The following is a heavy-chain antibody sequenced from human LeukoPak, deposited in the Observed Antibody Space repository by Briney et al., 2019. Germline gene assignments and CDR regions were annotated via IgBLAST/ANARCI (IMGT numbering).Heavy chain of an antibody. D-gene: IGHD3-16*01. CDR1: GFTFSSYW. V-gene: IGHV3-7*03. J-gene: IGHJ6*02. CDR3: ARGGGLDV. Sequence: GGSLRLSCAASGFTFSSYWMNWARQAPGKGLKWVASINHNGNVNYYVDSVKGRFTISRDNAKNSLYLQMSNLRAEDTAVYFCARGGGLDVWGQGATVTVSS. CDR2: INHNGNVN.